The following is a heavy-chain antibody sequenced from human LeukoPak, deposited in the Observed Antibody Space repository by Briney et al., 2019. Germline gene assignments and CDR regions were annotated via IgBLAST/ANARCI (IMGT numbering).Heavy chain of an antibody. V-gene: IGHV4-30-4*08. CDR2: IYYSGST. CDR1: DASITYNY. CDR3: ARDGADILTGYMRLDY. D-gene: IGHD3-9*01. J-gene: IGHJ4*02. Sequence: SETLSLTCTVSDASITYNYWSWIRQPPGKGLEWIGYIYYSGSTYYNPSLKSRVTISVDTSKNQFSLKLSSVTAADTAVYYCARDGADILTGYMRLDYWGQGTLVTVSS.